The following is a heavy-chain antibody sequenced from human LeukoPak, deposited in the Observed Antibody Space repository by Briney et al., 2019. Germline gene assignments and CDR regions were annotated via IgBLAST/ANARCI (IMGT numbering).Heavy chain of an antibody. CDR3: ARGLSYGSGSYYNRIRYGMDV. CDR1: GGSFGGYY. J-gene: IGHJ6*02. D-gene: IGHD3-10*01. Sequence: KPSETLSLTCAVYGGSFGGYYWSWIRQPPGKGLEWIGEINHSGSTNYNPSLKSRVTISVDTSKNQFSLKLSSVTAADTAVYYCARGLSYGSGSYYNRIRYGMDVWGQGTTVTVSS. CDR2: INHSGST. V-gene: IGHV4-34*01.